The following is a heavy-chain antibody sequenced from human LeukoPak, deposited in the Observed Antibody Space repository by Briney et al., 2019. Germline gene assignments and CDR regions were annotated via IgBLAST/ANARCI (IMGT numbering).Heavy chain of an antibody. V-gene: IGHV1-46*01. CDR1: GYTFTSYY. CDR3: AKPSNYYGSATDAFDF. D-gene: IGHD3-10*01. J-gene: IGHJ3*01. CDR2: INPSGGST. Sequence: GASVKISCKASGYTFTSYYMHWVRQAPGQGLEWMGIINPSGGSTSYAQKFQGRVTMTRDTSTSTVYMELSSLRSEDTAVYYCAKPSNYYGSATDAFDFWGQGTMVTVSS.